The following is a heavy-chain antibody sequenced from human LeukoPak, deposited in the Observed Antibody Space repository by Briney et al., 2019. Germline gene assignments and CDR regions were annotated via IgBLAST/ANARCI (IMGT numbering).Heavy chain of an antibody. V-gene: IGHV4-59*11. D-gene: IGHD1-26*01. CDR2: INYSGST. CDR3: ARDIEVVGATLYFDY. J-gene: IGHJ4*01. CDR1: GYSINNHF. Sequence: PSETLSLTGTVPGYSINNHFWSSIPQTPGKGLEWIGQINYSGSTYYNPSLKSRVTLSLDTSKNQFSLKVRSVTPADTAVYYCARDIEVVGATLYFDYWGHGTLVTVSS.